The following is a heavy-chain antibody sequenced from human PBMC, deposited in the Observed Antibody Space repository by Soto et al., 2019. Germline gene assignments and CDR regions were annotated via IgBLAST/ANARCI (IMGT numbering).Heavy chain of an antibody. CDR3: AQDGRSGSVTRPDH. CDR1: GFTFKSDS. V-gene: IGHV3-30*18. Sequence: GGSLSLAGAASGFTFKSDSMHWVRQARGKGLEWVAVISYDGSYQYYSDSVKGRFTISRDNSKNTLNLQMNSLRVEDSAMYYCAQDGRSGSVTRPDHWGQGTLVTVSS. CDR2: ISYDGSYQ. J-gene: IGHJ4*02. D-gene: IGHD1-26*01.